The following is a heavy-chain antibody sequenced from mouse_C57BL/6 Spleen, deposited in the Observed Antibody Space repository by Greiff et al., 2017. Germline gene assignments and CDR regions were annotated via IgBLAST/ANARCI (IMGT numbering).Heavy chain of an antibody. CDR3: ASNTVLYFDY. J-gene: IGHJ2*01. D-gene: IGHD6-1*01. CDR1: GYAFTNYL. V-gene: IGHV1-54*01. CDR2: INPGSGGT. Sequence: QVQLQQSGAELVRPGTSVKVSCKASGYAFTNYLIEWVKQRPGQGLEWIGVINPGSGGTNYNEKFKGKATLTADKSSSTAYMQLSSLTSEDSAVYFCASNTVLYFDYWGQGTTLTVSS.